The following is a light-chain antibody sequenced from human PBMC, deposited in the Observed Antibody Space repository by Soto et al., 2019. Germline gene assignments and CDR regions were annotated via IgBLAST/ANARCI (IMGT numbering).Light chain of an antibody. CDR3: CSYAGSSTSLDV. V-gene: IGLV2-23*01. J-gene: IGLJ1*01. CDR1: SSDVGSYNL. Sequence: QSALTQPASVSGSPGQSITISCPGTSSDVGSYNLVSWYQQHPGKAPKLVIYEGSKRPSGVSNRFSGPKSGNTASLTISGLQAEDEADYYCCSYAGSSTSLDVFGTGTKVTVL. CDR2: EGS.